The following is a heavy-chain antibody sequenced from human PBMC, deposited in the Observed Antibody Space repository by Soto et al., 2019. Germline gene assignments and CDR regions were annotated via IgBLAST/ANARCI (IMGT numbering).Heavy chain of an antibody. CDR1: GFTFSSYG. Sequence: QVQLVESGGGVVQPGRSLRLSCAASGFTFSSYGMHWVRQAPGKGLEWVAVISYDGSNKYYADSVKGRFTISRDNSKNTLYLQMNSLRAEDTAVYYCAKDIGKRVGITMVRRDYYYYGMDVWGQGTTVTVSS. CDR2: ISYDGSNK. D-gene: IGHD3-10*01. V-gene: IGHV3-30*18. CDR3: AKDIGKRVGITMVRRDYYYYGMDV. J-gene: IGHJ6*02.